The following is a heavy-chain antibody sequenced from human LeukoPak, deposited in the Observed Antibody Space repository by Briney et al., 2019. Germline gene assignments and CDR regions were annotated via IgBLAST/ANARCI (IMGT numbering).Heavy chain of an antibody. CDR3: AKDEVWFGEELYYYYMDV. J-gene: IGHJ6*03. CDR2: ISSSGSTI. Sequence: GGSLRLSCAASGFTFSDYYMSWIRQAPGKGLEGVSYISSSGSTIYYADSVKGRFTISRDNSKNTLYLQMNSLRAEDTAVYYCAKDEVWFGEELYYYYMDVWGKGTTVTVSS. V-gene: IGHV3-11*04. D-gene: IGHD3-10*01. CDR1: GFTFSDYY.